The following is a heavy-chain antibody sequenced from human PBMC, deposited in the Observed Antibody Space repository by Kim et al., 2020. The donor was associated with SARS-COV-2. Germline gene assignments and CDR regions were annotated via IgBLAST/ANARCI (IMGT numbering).Heavy chain of an antibody. CDR1: GDSVSSNSAA. J-gene: IGHJ5*02. V-gene: IGHV6-1*01. CDR3: ASSTLWFGESMSANWFDP. D-gene: IGHD3-10*01. CDR2: TYYRSKWYN. Sequence: SQTLSLTCAISGDSVSSNSAAWNWIRQSPSRGLEWLGRTYYRSKWYNDYAVSVKSRITINPDTSKNQFSLQLNSVTPEDTAVYYCASSTLWFGESMSANWFDPWGQGTLVTVSS.